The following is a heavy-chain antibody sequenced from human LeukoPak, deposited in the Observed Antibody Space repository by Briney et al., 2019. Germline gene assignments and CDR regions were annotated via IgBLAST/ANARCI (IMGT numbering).Heavy chain of an antibody. CDR2: ISWDSAAI. CDR3: TKRARMGIATAGDGFHI. D-gene: IGHD6-13*01. V-gene: IGHV3-9*01. J-gene: IGHJ3*02. Sequence: GGSLRLSCAASGFRFDDYAMHWVRQAPGKGLEWVSGISWDSAAIGYADSVRGRFTLSRDNAKNSLFLQMSSLRVEDTALYYCTKRARMGIATAGDGFHIWGQGTMVTVSS. CDR1: GFRFDDYA.